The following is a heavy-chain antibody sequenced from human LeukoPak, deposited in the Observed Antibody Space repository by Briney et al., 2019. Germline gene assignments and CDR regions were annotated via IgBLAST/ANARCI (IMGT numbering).Heavy chain of an antibody. CDR2: ISASGGGK. CDR1: GFTFSTYA. J-gene: IGHJ4*02. CDR3: AKDDADYPIYYFDS. Sequence: GGSLRLSCAASGFTFSTYAMNWVRQAPGKGLEWVSGISASGGGKFYADSVKGRFTISRDKSKSTVYLQMNSLRAEDAAVYYCAKDDADYPIYYFDSWGQGTLDTVSS. D-gene: IGHD3-16*01. V-gene: IGHV3-23*01.